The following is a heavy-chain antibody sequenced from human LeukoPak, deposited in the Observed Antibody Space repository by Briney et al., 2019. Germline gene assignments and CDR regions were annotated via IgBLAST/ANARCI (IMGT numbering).Heavy chain of an antibody. V-gene: IGHV3-7*01. CDR3: ARLIRFLEWLSFDY. Sequence: PGGSLRLSCAASGFTFSSYWMSWVRQAPGKGLEWVANIKQDGSEKYYVDSVKGRFTIPRDNAKNSLYLQMNSLRAEDTAVYYCARLIRFLEWLSFDYWGQGTLVTVSS. CDR2: IKQDGSEK. CDR1: GFTFSSYW. J-gene: IGHJ4*02. D-gene: IGHD3-3*01.